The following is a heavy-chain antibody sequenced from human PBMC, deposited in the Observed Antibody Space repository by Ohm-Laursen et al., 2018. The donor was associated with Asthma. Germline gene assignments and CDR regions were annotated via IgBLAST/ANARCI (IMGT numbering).Heavy chain of an antibody. CDR1: GFTFNKHH. J-gene: IGHJ6*02. CDR3: ASTSSYSYYYGMDV. Sequence: SLRLSCAASGFTFNKHHMTWVRQAPGKGLVWVSRISLHGSSISHADSVKGRFTISTDSAKNTLYLQMNSLRPEDTAVYYCASTSSYSYYYGMDVWGQGTTVIASS. V-gene: IGHV3-74*01. CDR2: ISLHGSSI.